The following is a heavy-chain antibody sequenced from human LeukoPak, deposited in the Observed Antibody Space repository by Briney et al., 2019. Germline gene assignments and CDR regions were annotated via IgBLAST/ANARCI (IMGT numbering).Heavy chain of an antibody. CDR3: ARHGPSYYFDY. J-gene: IGHJ4*02. CDR1: GFSFSNHW. V-gene: IGHV3-7*03. Sequence: GGSLRLSCAASGFSFSNHWMTWVRQAPGKGLEWVANIKPDGSQQYYMDSMKGRFTISRDNAKNSLYLQMNSLRTEDTAVYYCARHGPSYYFDYWGQGTLVTVSS. CDR2: IKPDGSQQ. D-gene: IGHD3-16*01.